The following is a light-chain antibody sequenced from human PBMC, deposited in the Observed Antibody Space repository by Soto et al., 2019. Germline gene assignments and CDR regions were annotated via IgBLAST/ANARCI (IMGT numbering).Light chain of an antibody. CDR1: QSVSSY. CDR3: QQRSNWPRLFT. V-gene: IGKV3-11*01. J-gene: IGKJ3*01. Sequence: EIVLTQSSATLSLSPGERATLSCRASQSVSSYLAWYQQKPGQAPRLLIYDASNRATGIPARFSGSGSGTDFTLTISSLEPEDFAVYYCQQRSNWPRLFTFGPGTKVDIK. CDR2: DAS.